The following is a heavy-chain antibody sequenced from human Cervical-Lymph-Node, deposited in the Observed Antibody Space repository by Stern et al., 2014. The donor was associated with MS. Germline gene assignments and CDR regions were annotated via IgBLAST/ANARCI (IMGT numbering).Heavy chain of an antibody. CDR3: ASSFTAWDNPMHFYGMDV. D-gene: IGHD1-14*01. Sequence: QVQLGQSGAEVKKPGSSVKVSCKASGGTFSRYAFTWVRQAPGQGLEWMGGIIPISGNSNHAQKFEGRVNLIADDSTSTAYMELSSLRSEDAAVYYCASSFTAWDNPMHFYGMDVWGQGTTVTVSS. CDR2: IIPISGNS. CDR1: GGTFSRYA. V-gene: IGHV1-69*01. J-gene: IGHJ6*02.